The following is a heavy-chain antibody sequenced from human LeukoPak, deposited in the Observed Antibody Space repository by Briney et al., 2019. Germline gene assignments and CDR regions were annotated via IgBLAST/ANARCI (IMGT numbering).Heavy chain of an antibody. CDR3: ARQYSDILTGYHRGELYWYFDL. Sequence: PSETLSLTCTVSGGSISSYYWSWIRQPPGKGLEWIGYIYYSGSTNYNPSLKSRVTISVDTSKNQFSLKLRSVTAADTAVYYCARQYSDILTGYHRGELYWYFDLWGRGTLVTVSS. CDR2: IYYSGST. J-gene: IGHJ2*01. D-gene: IGHD3-9*01. CDR1: GGSISSYY. V-gene: IGHV4-59*08.